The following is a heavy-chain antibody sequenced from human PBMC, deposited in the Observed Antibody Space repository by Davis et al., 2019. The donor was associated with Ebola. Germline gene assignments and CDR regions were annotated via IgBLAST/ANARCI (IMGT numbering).Heavy chain of an antibody. J-gene: IGHJ6*04. CDR2: IIPIFGTA. Sequence: AASVKVSCKASGGTFSSYAISWVRQAPGQGLEWMGGIIPIFGTANYAQKFQGRVTITADESTSTAYMELSSLRSEDTAVYYCARGFVDYYGSGSQPPLIYYYYGMDVWGKGTTVTVSS. V-gene: IGHV1-69*13. CDR3: ARGFVDYYGSGSQPPLIYYYYGMDV. CDR1: GGTFSSYA. D-gene: IGHD3-10*01.